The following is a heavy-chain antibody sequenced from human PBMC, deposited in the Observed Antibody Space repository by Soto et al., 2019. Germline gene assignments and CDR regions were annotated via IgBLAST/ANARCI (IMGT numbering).Heavy chain of an antibody. CDR3: ASGYSSSWSTDAFDI. CDR2: ISSSSSTI. J-gene: IGHJ3*02. Sequence: GSLRLSCAASGFTFSSYSMNWVRQAPGKGLEWVSYISSSSSTIYYADSVKGRFTISRDNAKNSLYLQMNSLRAEDTAVYYCASGYSSSWSTDAFDIWGQGTMVTVSS. V-gene: IGHV3-48*01. D-gene: IGHD6-13*01. CDR1: GFTFSSYS.